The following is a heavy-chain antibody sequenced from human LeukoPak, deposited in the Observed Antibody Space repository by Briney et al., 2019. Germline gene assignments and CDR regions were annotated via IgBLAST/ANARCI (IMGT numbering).Heavy chain of an antibody. Sequence: PGASVKVSCKASGGTFSSYAISWVRQAPGQGLEWMGRIIPILGIANYAQKFQGRATITADKSTSTAYMELSSLRSEDTAVYYCARDPPDYYDSSGYSDYWGQGTLVTVSS. V-gene: IGHV1-69*04. J-gene: IGHJ4*02. D-gene: IGHD3-22*01. CDR1: GGTFSSYA. CDR2: IIPILGIA. CDR3: ARDPPDYYDSSGYSDY.